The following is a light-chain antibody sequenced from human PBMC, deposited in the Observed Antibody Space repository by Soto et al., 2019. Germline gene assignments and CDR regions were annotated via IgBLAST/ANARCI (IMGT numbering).Light chain of an antibody. CDR3: QQYGSSPTWT. V-gene: IGKV3-20*01. CDR2: GAS. J-gene: IGKJ1*01. CDR1: QTISRNF. Sequence: IALTQSPGTLSLYTGERATLSCRASQTISRNFLAWYQQKPGQAPRLLIYGASKRATGIPDRFSGSGSGTDFTLTISRLEPEDFAVYYCQQYGSSPTWTFGQGTKVDI.